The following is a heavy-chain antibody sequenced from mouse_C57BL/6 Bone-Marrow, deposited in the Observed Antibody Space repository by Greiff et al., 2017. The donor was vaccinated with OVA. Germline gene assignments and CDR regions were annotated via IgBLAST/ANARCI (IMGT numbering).Heavy chain of an antibody. CDR2: INYDGSST. V-gene: IGHV5-16*01. CDR3: ARDGATVVATKGYWYFDV. Sequence: EVKLVESEGGLVQPGSSMKLSCTASGFTFSDYYMAWVRQVPEKGLEWVANINYDGSSTYYLDSLKSRFIISRDNAKNILYLQMSSLKSEDTATYYCARDGATVVATKGYWYFDVWGTGTTVTVSS. D-gene: IGHD1-1*01. CDR1: GFTFSDYY. J-gene: IGHJ1*03.